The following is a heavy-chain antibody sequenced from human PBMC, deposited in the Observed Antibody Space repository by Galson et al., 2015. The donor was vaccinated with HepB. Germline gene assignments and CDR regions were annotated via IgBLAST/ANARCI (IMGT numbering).Heavy chain of an antibody. J-gene: IGHJ4*02. CDR3: AKDENSSGWYLVDY. CDR1: GFTFNNHA. D-gene: IGHD6-19*01. CDR2: ISGSGDGT. Sequence: SLRLSCAVSGFTFNNHAMNWVRQAPGKGLEWVSGISGSGDGTYYADSVKGRFTISRDNSKNTLYLQMNSLRADDTAEYYCAKDENSSGWYLVDYWGQGTMVTVSS. V-gene: IGHV3-23*01.